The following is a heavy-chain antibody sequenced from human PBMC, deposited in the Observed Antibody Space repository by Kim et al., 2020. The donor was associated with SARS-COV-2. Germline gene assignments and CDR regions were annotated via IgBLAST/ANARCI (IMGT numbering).Heavy chain of an antibody. V-gene: IGHV3-30*18. J-gene: IGHJ6*02. Sequence: GGSLRLSCAASGFTFSSYGMHWVRQAPGKGLEWVAVISYDGSNKYYADSVKGRFTISRDNSKNTLYLQMNSLRAEDTAVYYCAKERGYCRSTSCSVYYYYNGMDVWGQGTTVTVSS. CDR2: ISYDGSNK. D-gene: IGHD2-2*01. CDR1: GFTFSSYG. CDR3: AKERGYCRSTSCSVYYYYNGMDV.